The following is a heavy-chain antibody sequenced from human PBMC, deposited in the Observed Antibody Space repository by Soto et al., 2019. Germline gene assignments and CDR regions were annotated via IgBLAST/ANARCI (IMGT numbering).Heavy chain of an antibody. CDR1: GFTFSSYA. CDR2: ISYDGSNK. CDR3: ARDGQLVGVDY. J-gene: IGHJ4*02. V-gene: IGHV3-30-3*01. D-gene: IGHD6-6*01. Sequence: PGGSLRLSCAASGFTFSSYAMHWVRQAPGKGLEWVAVISYDGSNKYYADSVKGRFTISRDNSKNTLYLQMNSLRAEDTAVYYCARDGQLVGVDYWGQGTLVTV.